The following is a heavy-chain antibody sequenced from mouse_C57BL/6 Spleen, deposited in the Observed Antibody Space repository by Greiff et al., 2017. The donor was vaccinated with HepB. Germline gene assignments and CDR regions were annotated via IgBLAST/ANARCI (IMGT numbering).Heavy chain of an antibody. Sequence: EVQLQQSVAELVRPGASVKLSCTASGFTIKNTYMHWVKQRPEHGLEWIGRIVPANGNTKYAPKFQGKATITADTSSNTAYLQLSSLTTEDTAIYYSAGYGSYEGFADWGKGALVTV. CDR3: AGYGSYEGFAD. V-gene: IGHV14-3*01. CDR1: GFTIKNTY. CDR2: IVPANGNT. J-gene: IGHJ3*01. D-gene: IGHD2-1*01.